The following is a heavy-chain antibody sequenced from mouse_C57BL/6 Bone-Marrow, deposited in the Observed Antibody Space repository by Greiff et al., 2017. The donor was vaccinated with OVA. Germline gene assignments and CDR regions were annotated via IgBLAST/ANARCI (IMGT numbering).Heavy chain of an antibody. CDR2: ISSGSSTI. J-gene: IGHJ1*03. CDR3: ARINYWYFDV. CDR1: GFTFSDSG. V-gene: IGHV5-17*01. Sequence: EVMLVESGGGLVKPGGSLKLSCAASGFTFSDSGMHWVRQAPEKGLEWVAYISSGSSTIYYADTVKGRFTISRDTAKNTLFLQMTSLRSEDTAMYYCARINYWYFDVWGTGTTVTVSS.